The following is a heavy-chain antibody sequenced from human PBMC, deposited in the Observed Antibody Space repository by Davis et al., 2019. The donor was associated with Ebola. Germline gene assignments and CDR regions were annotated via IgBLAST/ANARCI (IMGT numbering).Heavy chain of an antibody. CDR3: ARDALGYCSGGSCYSEISLDY. Sequence: GESLKISCAASGFTFSSYGMNWVRQAPGKGLEWVSSISSSSSYIYYADSVKGRFTISRDNSKNTLYLQMNSLRAEDTAVYYCARDALGYCSGGSCYSEISLDYWGQGTLVTVSS. D-gene: IGHD2-15*01. CDR1: GFTFSSYG. V-gene: IGHV3-21*01. CDR2: ISSSSSYI. J-gene: IGHJ4*02.